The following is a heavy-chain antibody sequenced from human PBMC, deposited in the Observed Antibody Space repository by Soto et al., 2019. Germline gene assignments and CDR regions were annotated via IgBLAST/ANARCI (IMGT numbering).Heavy chain of an antibody. D-gene: IGHD5-12*01. Sequence: GASVKVCCKASGYTLTSYDINWVRQATGQGLEWMGWMNPYNGNTNYAQKLQGRVTMTTDTSTSTAYMELRSLRSDDTAVYYCARDELVATGLGWFDPWGQGTLVTVSS. CDR3: ARDELVATGLGWFDP. V-gene: IGHV1-18*01. CDR2: MNPYNGNT. J-gene: IGHJ5*02. CDR1: GYTLTSYD.